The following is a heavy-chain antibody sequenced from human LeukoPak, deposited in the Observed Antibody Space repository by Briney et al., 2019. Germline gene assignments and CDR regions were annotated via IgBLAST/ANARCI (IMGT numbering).Heavy chain of an antibody. Sequence: SETLSLTCGVYGDSISGYHWTWIRQPPGKGLEWIGEINRSGSTNYNPSLKSRVTISVDTSKNQFSLKLSSVTAADTAVYYCARVYYSSSYDYWYFDLWGRGTLVTVSS. CDR1: GDSISGYH. CDR3: ARVYYSSSYDYWYFDL. D-gene: IGHD6-13*01. V-gene: IGHV4-34*01. J-gene: IGHJ2*01. CDR2: INRSGST.